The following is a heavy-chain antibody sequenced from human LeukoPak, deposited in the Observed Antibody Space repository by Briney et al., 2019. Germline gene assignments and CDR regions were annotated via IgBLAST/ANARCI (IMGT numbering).Heavy chain of an antibody. D-gene: IGHD1-26*01. CDR3: ARAPRYSGSYNPRWFDP. CDR1: GYTFTGYY. Sequence: ASVKVSCKDSGYTFTGYYMHWVRQAPGQGLEWMGWINPNSGGTNYAQKFQGRVTMTRDTSISTAYMELSRLRSDDTAVYYCARAPRYSGSYNPRWFDPWGQGTLVTVSS. V-gene: IGHV1-2*02. CDR2: INPNSGGT. J-gene: IGHJ5*02.